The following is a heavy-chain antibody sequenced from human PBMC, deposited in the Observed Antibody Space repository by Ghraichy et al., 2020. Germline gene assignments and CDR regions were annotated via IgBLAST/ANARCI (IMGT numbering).Heavy chain of an antibody. CDR1: GGSISSYY. J-gene: IGHJ4*02. V-gene: IGHV4-4*07. D-gene: IGHD2/OR15-2a*01. CDR2: IYTSGST. CDR3: ARDVTFRGPFDY. Sequence: SQTLSLTCTVSGGSISSYYWSWIRQPAGKGLEWIGCIYTSGSTNYNPSLKSRVTMSVDTSKNQFSLKLSSVTAADTAVYYCARDVTFRGPFDYWGQGTLVTVSS.